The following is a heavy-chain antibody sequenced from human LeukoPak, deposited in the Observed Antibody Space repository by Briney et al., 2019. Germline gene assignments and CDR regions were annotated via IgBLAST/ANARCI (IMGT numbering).Heavy chain of an antibody. J-gene: IGHJ4*02. V-gene: IGHV3-7*03. CDR2: IKQDGSEK. Sequence: GSLRLSCTASGFTFSSYWMSWVRQAPGKGLEWVANIKQDGSEKYYVDSVKGRFTISRDNAKNSLSLQMSSLRAEDTAVYYCASNGIVATIDFDYWGQGTLVTVSS. CDR3: ASNGIVATIDFDY. CDR1: GFTFSSYW. D-gene: IGHD5-12*01.